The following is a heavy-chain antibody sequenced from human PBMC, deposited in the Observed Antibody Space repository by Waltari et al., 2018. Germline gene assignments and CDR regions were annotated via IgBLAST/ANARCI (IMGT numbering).Heavy chain of an antibody. V-gene: IGHV4-59*11. CDR2: IYYSGST. CDR3: ARDPHEPYYYGMDV. J-gene: IGHJ6*02. CDR1: GGSISSHY. Sequence: QVQLQESGPGLVKPSETLSLTCTVSGGSISSHYWSWIRHPPGKGLEWIGYIYYSGSTNYNPSLKSRVTISVDTSKNQFSLKLSSVTAADTAVYYCARDPHEPYYYGMDVWGQGTTVTVSS.